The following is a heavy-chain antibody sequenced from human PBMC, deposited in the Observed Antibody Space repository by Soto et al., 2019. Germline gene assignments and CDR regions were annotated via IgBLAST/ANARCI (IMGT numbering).Heavy chain of an antibody. D-gene: IGHD6-19*01. CDR2: ISGSGGST. V-gene: IGHV3-23*01. CDR1: GFTFSSYA. Sequence: GSLRLSCAASGFTFSSYAMSWVRQAPGKGLEWVSAISGSGGSTYYADSVKGRFTISRDNSKNTLYLQMNSLRAEDTAVYYCAGYSSGWYHTPVDYWGQGTLVTVSS. CDR3: AGYSSGWYHTPVDY. J-gene: IGHJ4*02.